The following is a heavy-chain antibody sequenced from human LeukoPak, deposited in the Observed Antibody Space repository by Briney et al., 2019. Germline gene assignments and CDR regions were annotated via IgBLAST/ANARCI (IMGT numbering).Heavy chain of an antibody. J-gene: IGHJ4*02. D-gene: IGHD2-21*02. CDR2: INHSGST. CDR3: ASHCGGDCYLNY. CDR1: GGSFSGYY. Sequence: SETLSLTCAVYGGSFSGYYWSWIRQPPGKGLEWIGEINHSGSTNYNPSLKSRVTISVDTSENQFSLKLSSVTAAHTAVYYCASHCGGDCYLNYWGQGTLVTVSS. V-gene: IGHV4-34*01.